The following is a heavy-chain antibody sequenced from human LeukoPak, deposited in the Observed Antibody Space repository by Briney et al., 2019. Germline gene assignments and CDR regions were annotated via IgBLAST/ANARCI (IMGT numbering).Heavy chain of an antibody. D-gene: IGHD3-22*01. CDR2: ISSSSSYI. V-gene: IGHV3-21*01. Sequence: GGSLRLSCAASGFTFSSYSMNWVRQAPGKGLEWVSSISSSSSYIYYADSVKGRFTISRDNAKNSLYLQMNSLRAEDTAVYYCAGAPYDSSGFYYYWGQGTLVTVSS. CDR3: AGAPYDSSGFYYY. CDR1: GFTFSSYS. J-gene: IGHJ4*02.